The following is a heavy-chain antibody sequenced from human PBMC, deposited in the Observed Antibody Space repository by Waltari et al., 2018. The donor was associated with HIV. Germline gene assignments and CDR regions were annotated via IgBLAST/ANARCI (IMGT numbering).Heavy chain of an antibody. CDR3: ARDRADDILTGPLGP. D-gene: IGHD3-9*01. CDR1: DYISDSNYG. J-gene: IGHJ5*02. CDR2: ISVYNGNT. V-gene: IGHV1-18*01. Sequence: QVQLVQAGAEVKKPGASVKASCTASDYISDSNYGSTWVRQAPEQGLEWMGWISVYNGNTNYAQKLQGRITMTTDTSTRTTYMELRSLRSDDTAVYYCARDRADDILTGPLGPWGQGTLVTVSS.